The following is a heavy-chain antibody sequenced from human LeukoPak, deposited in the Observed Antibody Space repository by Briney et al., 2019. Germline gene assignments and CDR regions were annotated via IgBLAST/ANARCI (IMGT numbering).Heavy chain of an antibody. V-gene: IGHV4-30-4*01. D-gene: IGHD3-22*01. Sequence: SQTLSLTCTVSGGSISSGDYYWRWHRQPPGTGVEWLGYIYYSGSTYYNPSLKSRVTISVDTSKNQFSLKLSSVTAEDTAVYYCASDYYDSSGYAFDYWGQGTLVTVSS. CDR3: ASDYYDSSGYAFDY. CDR1: GGSISSGDYY. CDR2: IYYSGST. J-gene: IGHJ4*02.